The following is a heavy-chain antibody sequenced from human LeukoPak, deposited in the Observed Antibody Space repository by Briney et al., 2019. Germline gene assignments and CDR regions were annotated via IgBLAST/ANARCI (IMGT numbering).Heavy chain of an antibody. Sequence: PGGSLRLSCAASGFTFSSYSMNWVRQAPGKGLEWVSSISSSSSYIYYADSVKGRFTISRDNAKNSLYLQMNSLRAEDTAVYYCARGRSYYYDSSGYYSPDYWGQGTLVTVSS. V-gene: IGHV3-21*01. CDR1: GFTFSSYS. D-gene: IGHD3-22*01. CDR2: ISSSSSYI. J-gene: IGHJ4*02. CDR3: ARGRSYYYDSSGYYSPDY.